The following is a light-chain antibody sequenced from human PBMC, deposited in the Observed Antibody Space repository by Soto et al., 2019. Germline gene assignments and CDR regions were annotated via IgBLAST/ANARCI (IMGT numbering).Light chain of an antibody. V-gene: IGKV3-15*01. CDR1: QSVGSN. CDR2: DAS. J-gene: IGKJ2*01. CDR3: QQYDNWLYT. Sequence: ELLMTQSPATLSVSPGQRATLSCRASQSVGSNLAWYQQKPGQAPRLLMYDASTRATGIPARFSGSGSGTEFTLTISSLQSEDFAVYYCQQYDNWLYTFGQGTKLEIK.